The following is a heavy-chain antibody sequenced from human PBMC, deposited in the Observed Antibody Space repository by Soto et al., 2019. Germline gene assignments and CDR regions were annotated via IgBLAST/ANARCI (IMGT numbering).Heavy chain of an antibody. CDR2: INAGNGDT. CDR3: ARNPSLAAFDV. Sequence: QVQLVQSGAEVKRPGASVKVSCKVSGYTFTSFPVHWVPQAPGQTFEWLGWINAGNGDTEYSQRFQGRVTITRDTSAGTSYMELNSLRSQDTAVYYCARNPSLAAFDVWGQGTLVTVSS. V-gene: IGHV1-3*01. CDR1: GYTFTSFP. J-gene: IGHJ3*01.